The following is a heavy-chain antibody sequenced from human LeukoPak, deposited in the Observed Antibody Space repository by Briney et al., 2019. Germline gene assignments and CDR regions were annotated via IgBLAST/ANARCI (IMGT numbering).Heavy chain of an antibody. J-gene: IGHJ4*02. D-gene: IGHD3-22*01. CDR3: ARDGRFDYYDSSGYQPYYFDY. CDR1: GYTFIGYY. CDR2: INPNSGGT. Sequence: ASVKVSCKASGYTFIGYYMHWVRQAPGQGLEWMGWINPNSGGTNYAQKFQGRVTMTRDTSISTAYMELSRLRSDDTAVYYCARDGRFDYYDSSGYQPYYFDYWGQGTLVTVSS. V-gene: IGHV1-2*02.